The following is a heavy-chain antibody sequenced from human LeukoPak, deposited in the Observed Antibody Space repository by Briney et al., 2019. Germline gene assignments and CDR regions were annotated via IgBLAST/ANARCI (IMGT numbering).Heavy chain of an antibody. CDR2: IWYDGSNK. CDR3: AKGGSGLYRTYNWFDP. Sequence: GGSLRLSCAASGFTFSSYGMHWVRQAPGKGLEWVSVIWYDGSNKFYTDSVKGRFTISRDNSKNTLYLQMDSLRAEDTAVYYCAKGGSGLYRTYNWFDPWGQGTLVTVSS. V-gene: IGHV3-33*06. D-gene: IGHD6-19*01. J-gene: IGHJ5*02. CDR1: GFTFSSYG.